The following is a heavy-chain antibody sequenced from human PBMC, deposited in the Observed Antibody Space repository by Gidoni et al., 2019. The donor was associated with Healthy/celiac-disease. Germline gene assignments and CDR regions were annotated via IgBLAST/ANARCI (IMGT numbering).Heavy chain of an antibody. D-gene: IGHD3-22*01. J-gene: IGHJ4*02. CDR1: GFTFGSYA. Sequence: EVQLLESGGGLVQPGGSLRLSCAASGFTFGSYAMSWVRPAPGKGLEWFSAISGSGGSTYYADSVKGRFTISRDNSKNTLYLQMNSLRAEDTAVYYCAKVAYYYDSSAIDYWGQGTLVTVSS. CDR3: AKVAYYYDSSAIDY. V-gene: IGHV3-23*01. CDR2: ISGSGGST.